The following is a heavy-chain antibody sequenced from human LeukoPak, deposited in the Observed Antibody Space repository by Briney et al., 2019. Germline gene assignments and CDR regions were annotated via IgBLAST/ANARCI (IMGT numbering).Heavy chain of an antibody. CDR1: GGSISSGGYY. Sequence: PSETLSLTCTVSGGSISSGGYYWSWIRQPPGKGLEWIGSIYHSGSTYYNPSLKSRVTISVDTSKNQFSLKLSSVTAADTAVYYCARVADAAGTAGWFDPWGQGTLVTVSS. CDR3: ARVADAAGTAGWFDP. CDR2: IYHSGST. D-gene: IGHD6-13*01. J-gene: IGHJ5*02. V-gene: IGHV4-39*07.